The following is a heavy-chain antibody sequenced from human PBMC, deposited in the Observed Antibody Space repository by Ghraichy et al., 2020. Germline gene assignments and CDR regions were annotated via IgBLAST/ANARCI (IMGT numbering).Heavy chain of an antibody. CDR1: GFTFSSYG. Sequence: GESLNISCAASGFTFSSYGMHWVRQAPGKGLEWVAVISYDGSNKYYADSVKGRFTISRDNSKNTLYLQMNSLRAEDTAVYYCAKDRVALEYYFDYWGQGTLVTVSS. CDR2: ISYDGSNK. CDR3: AKDRVALEYYFDY. D-gene: IGHD3-3*01. J-gene: IGHJ4*02. V-gene: IGHV3-30*18.